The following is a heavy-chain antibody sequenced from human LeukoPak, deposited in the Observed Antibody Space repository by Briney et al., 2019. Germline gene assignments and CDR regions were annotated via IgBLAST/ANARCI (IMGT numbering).Heavy chain of an antibody. V-gene: IGHV4-61*02. D-gene: IGHD3-10*01. CDR1: GGSISSGSYY. CDR2: IYSRGST. J-gene: IGHJ6*03. CDR3: AGDPGFMVRGSRRGYDDFYYYMDV. Sequence: PSETLSLTCTVSGGSISSGSYYWSWIRQPAGKGLEWIGRIYSRGSTNYNTSLKSRVTISVDTSKNQFSLKLSSVTAADTAVYYCAGDPGFMVRGSRRGYDDFYYYMDVWGKGTTVTISS.